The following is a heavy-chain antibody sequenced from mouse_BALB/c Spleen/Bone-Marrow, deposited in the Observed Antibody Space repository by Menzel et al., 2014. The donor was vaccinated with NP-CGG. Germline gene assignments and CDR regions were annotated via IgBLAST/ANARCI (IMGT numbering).Heavy chain of an antibody. CDR1: GFNIKDTF. CDR3: TRGEDY. V-gene: IGHV14-3*02. CDR2: IDPANGNT. J-gene: IGHJ2*01. Sequence: EVQGVESGAELVKPGASVKLSCTGSGFNIKDTFMHWVKQRPEQGLEWIGRIDPANGNTKYDPKFQGKATITADTSSNTAYLHLTSLTSEDTAVYYCTRGEDYWGQGTPLAVSS.